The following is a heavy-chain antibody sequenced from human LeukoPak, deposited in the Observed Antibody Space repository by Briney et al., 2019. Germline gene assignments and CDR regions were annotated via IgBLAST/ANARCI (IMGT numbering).Heavy chain of an antibody. Sequence: GGSLRLSCAASGFTFSDYYMSWIRQAPGKGLEWVSYVSSSSSYTNYADSVKGRFTISRDSAKNSLYLQMNSLRAEDTAVYYCARGPPVVVTARFDYWGQGTLVTVSS. D-gene: IGHD2-21*02. CDR1: GFTFSDYY. CDR3: ARGPPVVVTARFDY. V-gene: IGHV3-11*06. J-gene: IGHJ4*02. CDR2: VSSSSSYT.